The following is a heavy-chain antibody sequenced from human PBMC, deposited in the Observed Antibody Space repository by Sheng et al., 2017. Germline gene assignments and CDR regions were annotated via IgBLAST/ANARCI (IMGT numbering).Heavy chain of an antibody. CDR1: GFTFSSYA. CDR2: ISGSGGST. J-gene: IGHJ5*02. V-gene: IGHV3-23*01. Sequence: EVQLLESGGGLVQPGGSLRLSCAASGFTFSSYAMSWVRQAPGKGLEWVSAISGSGGSTYYADSVKGRFTISRDNSKNTLYLQMNSLRAEDTAVYYCAKEHRLTLGYGDYTFDPWGQGTLVTVSS. D-gene: IGHD4-17*01. CDR3: AKEHRLTLGYGDYTFDP.